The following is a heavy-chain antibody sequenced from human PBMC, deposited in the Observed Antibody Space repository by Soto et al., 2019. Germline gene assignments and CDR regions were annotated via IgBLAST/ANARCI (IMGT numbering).Heavy chain of an antibody. CDR1: GGSISSSNYY. V-gene: IGHV4-39*01. D-gene: IGHD1-26*01. J-gene: IGHJ5*02. CDR3: ATQEVGGSYVYTFDP. CDR2: IYYSGST. Sequence: QLQLQESGPGLVKPSETLSLTCTVSGGSISSSNYYWGWIRQPPGKGLEWIGSIYYSGSTYYNPSPNSRVTIAVDTSKNYFSLKLSSVTAADTAVYYCATQEVGGSYVYTFDPWGQGTLVTVSS.